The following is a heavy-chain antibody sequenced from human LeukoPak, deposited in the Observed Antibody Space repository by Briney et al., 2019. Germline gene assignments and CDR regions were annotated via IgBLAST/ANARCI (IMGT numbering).Heavy chain of an antibody. V-gene: IGHV1-2*04. D-gene: IGHD6-19*01. CDR1: GYTFIDYY. Sequence: AASVKVSCKASGYTFIDYYVHWVRQAPGQGLEWMGYINPNTGGTNFAQKFQGWVTMTRDTSISTAYMELSRLKSDDTAVYYCATDGGTRGAVAGYFDYWGQGTLVTVSS. J-gene: IGHJ4*02. CDR3: ATDGGTRGAVAGYFDY. CDR2: INPNTGGT.